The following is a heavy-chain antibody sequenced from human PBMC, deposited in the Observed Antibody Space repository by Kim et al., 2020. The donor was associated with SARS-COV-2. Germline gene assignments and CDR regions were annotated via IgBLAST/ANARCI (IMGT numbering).Heavy chain of an antibody. J-gene: IGHJ4*02. Sequence: SETLSLTCTVSGGSISSSSYYWGWIRQPPGKGLEWIGSIYYSGSTYYNPSLKSRVTISVDTSKNQFSLKLSSVTAADTAVYYCARHNEDDYSNYFDYWGQGTLVTVSS. CDR1: GGSISSSSYY. CDR3: ARHNEDDYSNYFDY. V-gene: IGHV4-39*01. CDR2: IYYSGST. D-gene: IGHD4-4*01.